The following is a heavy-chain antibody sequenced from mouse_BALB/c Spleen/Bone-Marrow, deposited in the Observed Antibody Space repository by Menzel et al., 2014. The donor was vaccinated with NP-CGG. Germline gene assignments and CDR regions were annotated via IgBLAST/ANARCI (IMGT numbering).Heavy chain of an antibody. V-gene: IGHV1-54*01. J-gene: IGHJ4*01. CDR1: GYAFTNYL. CDR2: INPGSGGT. CDR3: ARHLGPACAMDY. D-gene: IGHD3-1*01. Sequence: QVQLQQPGAELVRPGTSVKVSCKASGYAFTNYLIEWVKRRPGQGLEWIGVINPGSGGTNYNENFKGKATLTADKSSSTAYMQLSRLTSEDSAVYFCARHLGPACAMDYWGQGTSVTVSS.